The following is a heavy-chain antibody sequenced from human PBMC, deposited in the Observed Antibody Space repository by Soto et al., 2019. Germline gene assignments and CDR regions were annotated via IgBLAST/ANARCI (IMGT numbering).Heavy chain of an antibody. J-gene: IGHJ4*02. Sequence: VQLVESGGGVVQPGRSLRLSCAASGFTFSSYGMHWVRQAPGKGLEWVAVIWYDGSNKYYADSVKGRFTISRDNSKTTLYRQMYRLRAEDTAVYYCAREGGSLLWFGELSHFDYWGQGTPVTVPS. V-gene: IGHV3-33*01. CDR2: IWYDGSNK. CDR3: AREGGSLLWFGELSHFDY. CDR1: GFTFSSYG. D-gene: IGHD3-10*01.